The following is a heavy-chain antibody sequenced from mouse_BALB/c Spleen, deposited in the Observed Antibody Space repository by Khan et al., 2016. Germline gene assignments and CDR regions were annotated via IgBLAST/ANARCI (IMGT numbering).Heavy chain of an antibody. V-gene: IGHV4-1*02. CDR2: IHPDSTTI. CDR1: GFDFSRYW. D-gene: IGHD4-1*01. Sequence: EVKLLESGGGLVQPGGSLKLSCAASGFDFSRYWMNWVRQAPGKGLEWIGEIHPDSTTINYTPSVKDKFIISRDNAKNTLYLQLNTVISEDTAPYVCAREGDWDAPWFAYWGRGTLVTVSA. CDR3: AREGDWDAPWFAY. J-gene: IGHJ3*01.